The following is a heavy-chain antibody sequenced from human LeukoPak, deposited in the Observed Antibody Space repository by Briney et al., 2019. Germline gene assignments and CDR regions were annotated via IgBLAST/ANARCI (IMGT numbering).Heavy chain of an antibody. V-gene: IGHV4-59*08. D-gene: IGHD1-1*01. Sequence: PSETLSLTCTVSGASISSYYWSWIRQPPGKGLDWIGYIYYSGSTNYNPSLKSRVTISVDTSKNQFSLKPSSVTAADTAVYYCARHSPSQYNWNDVGETGFDYWGQGTLVTVSS. CDR3: ARHSPSQYNWNDVGETGFDY. CDR1: GASISSYY. CDR2: IYYSGST. J-gene: IGHJ4*02.